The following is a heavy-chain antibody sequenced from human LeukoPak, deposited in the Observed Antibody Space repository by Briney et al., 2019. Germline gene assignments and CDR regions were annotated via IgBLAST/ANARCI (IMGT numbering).Heavy chain of an antibody. J-gene: IGHJ4*02. Sequence: PGGSLRLSCAASGFTFSIYAVSWVRQAPEKGLDWVSVISGSAHKIRYADSVKGRFTISRDNSENIVYLQMNNLRAEDTAVYYCAGRVTGYSSGYVYWGQGTLVTVSS. V-gene: IGHV3-23*01. CDR3: AGRVTGYSSGYVY. D-gene: IGHD5-18*01. CDR1: GFTFSIYA. CDR2: ISGSAHKI.